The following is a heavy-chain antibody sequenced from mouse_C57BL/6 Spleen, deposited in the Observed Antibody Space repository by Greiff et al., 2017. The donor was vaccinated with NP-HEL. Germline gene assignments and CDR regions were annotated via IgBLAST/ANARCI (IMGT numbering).Heavy chain of an antibody. CDR1: GYTFTDYY. J-gene: IGHJ2*01. Sequence: VQLQQSGPELVKPGASVKISCKASGYTFTDYYMNWVKQSHGKSLEWIGDINPNNGGTSYNQKFKGKATLTVDKSSSTAYMELRSLTSEDSAVYYCAVTAHGYWGQGTTLTVSS. CDR3: AVTAHGY. D-gene: IGHD3-2*02. V-gene: IGHV1-26*01. CDR2: INPNNGGT.